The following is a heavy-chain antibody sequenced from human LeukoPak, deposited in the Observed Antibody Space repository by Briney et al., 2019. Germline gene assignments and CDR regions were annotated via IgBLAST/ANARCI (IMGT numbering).Heavy chain of an antibody. V-gene: IGHV4-39*07. CDR3: ARDIAIAVALDV. D-gene: IGHD6-19*01. CDR2: IYYSGST. J-gene: IGHJ6*02. CDR1: GGSISSSSYY. Sequence: PSETLSLTCTVSGGSISSSSYYWGWIRQPPGKGLEWIGNIYYSGSTYYNPSLKSRVTISVDMSKNQFSLKLSSLTAADTAVYYCARDIAIAVALDVWGQGTTVTVSS.